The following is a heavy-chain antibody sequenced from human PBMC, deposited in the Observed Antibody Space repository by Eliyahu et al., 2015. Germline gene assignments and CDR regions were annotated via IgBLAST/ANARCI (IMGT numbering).Heavy chain of an antibody. CDR2: IYSGGST. D-gene: IGHD6-13*01. CDR1: GFTVSSNY. CDR3: ARDSSSWQDDY. V-gene: IGHV3-66*01. J-gene: IGHJ4*02. Sequence: EVQLVESGGGLVQPGGSLRLSCXASGFTVSSNYMSWVRQAPGKGLEWVSVIYSGGSTYXADSVKGRFTISRDNSKNTLYLQMNSLRAEDTAVYYCARDSSSWQDDYWGQGTLVTVSS.